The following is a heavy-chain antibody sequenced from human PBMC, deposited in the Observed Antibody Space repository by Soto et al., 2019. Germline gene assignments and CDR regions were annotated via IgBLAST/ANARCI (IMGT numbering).Heavy chain of an antibody. CDR3: ARGLNIVGAKLFVSYYYGMDV. CDR1: GFTFSSYS. V-gene: IGHV3-21*01. D-gene: IGHD1-26*01. J-gene: IGHJ6*02. CDR2: ISSSSSYI. Sequence: GGSLRLSCAASGFTFSSYSMNWVRQAPGKGLEWVSSISSSSSYIYYADSVKGRFTISRDNAKNSLYLQMNSLRAEDTAVYYCARGLNIVGAKLFVSYYYGMDVWGQGTTVTVSS.